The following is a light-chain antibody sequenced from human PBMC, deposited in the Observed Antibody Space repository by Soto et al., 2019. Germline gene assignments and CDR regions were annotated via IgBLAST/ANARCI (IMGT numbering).Light chain of an antibody. V-gene: IGLV1-44*01. CDR3: AAWDDSLNGPV. CDR2: NTY. CDR1: SSNLGSNS. Sequence: QSVLTQPPSASGTPGQRVIISCSGSSSNLGSNSGNWYQQLPGTAPKLLIYNTYQRPLGVPDRFSGSKSGTSASLAISGLQSGDEGDYFCAAWDDSLNGPVFGGGTQLTVL. J-gene: IGLJ3*02.